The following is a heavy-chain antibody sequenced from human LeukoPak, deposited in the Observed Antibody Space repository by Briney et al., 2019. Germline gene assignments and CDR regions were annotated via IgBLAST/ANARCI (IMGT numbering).Heavy chain of an antibody. J-gene: IGHJ3*02. CDR1: GFTFSSYA. CDR3: ARDFGWTYYYGSGSYDAFDI. V-gene: IGHV3-30-3*01. Sequence: GGSLRLSCAASGFTFSSYAMHWVRQAPGKGLEWVAVISYDGSNKYYADSVKSRFTISRDNSKNTLYLQMNSLRAEDTAVYYCARDFGWTYYYGSGSYDAFDIWGQGTMVTVSS. D-gene: IGHD3-10*01. CDR2: ISYDGSNK.